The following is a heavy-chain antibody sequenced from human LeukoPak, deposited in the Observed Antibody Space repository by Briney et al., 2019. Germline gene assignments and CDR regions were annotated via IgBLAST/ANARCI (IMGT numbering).Heavy chain of an antibody. CDR3: AKASSGWDYFDY. CDR2: ISGSGGST. CDR1: GFTFSSYA. V-gene: IGHV3-23*01. D-gene: IGHD6-19*01. J-gene: IGHJ4*02. Sequence: GGSLRLSRAASGFTFSSYAMSWVRQAPGKGLEWVSAISGSGGSTYYADSVKGRFTISRDNSKNTLYLQMNSLRAEDTAVYYCAKASSGWDYFDYWGQGTLVTVSS.